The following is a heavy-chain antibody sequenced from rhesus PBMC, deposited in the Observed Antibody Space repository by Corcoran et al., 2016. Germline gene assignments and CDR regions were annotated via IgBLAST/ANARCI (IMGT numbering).Heavy chain of an antibody. J-gene: IGHJ5-1*01. V-gene: IGHV3-14*01. CDR2: IDSGGGSK. CDR1: GFIFSSSG. Sequence: EVQMVESGGGLAKPGGARRRSGEASGFIFSSSGLYWVRQAPGKWLEWISGIDSGGGSKYYADSVKDRFTISRDNAENTVYLQMKSLRAEDTAVYYCAKPYSGKHNRFDVWGPGVLVTVSS. D-gene: IGHD1-44*01. CDR3: AKPYSGKHNRFDV.